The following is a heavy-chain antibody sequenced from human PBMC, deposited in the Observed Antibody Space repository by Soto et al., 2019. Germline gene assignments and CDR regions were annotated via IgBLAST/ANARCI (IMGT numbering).Heavy chain of an antibody. J-gene: IGHJ1*01. CDR3: ARHSWLQLLPQY. Sequence: SETLSLTCTVSDGSTSGNYWSWIRQPPGKGLEWIGYIYRGSTDYNPSLKSRVTISIDTSKNQLSLKLSSVTAADTAVYYCARHSWLQLLPQYWGQGTMVTVSS. CDR1: DGSTSGNY. V-gene: IGHV4-59*08. CDR2: IYRGST. D-gene: IGHD5-12*01.